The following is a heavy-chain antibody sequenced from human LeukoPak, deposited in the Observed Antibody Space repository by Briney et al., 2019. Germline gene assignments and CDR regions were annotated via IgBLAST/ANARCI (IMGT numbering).Heavy chain of an antibody. CDR2: MNPNSGNT. D-gene: IGHD3-9*01. CDR1: GYTFTSYD. J-gene: IGHJ4*02. V-gene: IGHV1-8*01. CDR3: ARHFDWLSTFDY. Sequence: ASVKVSCKASGYTFTSYDINWVRQATGQGLEWMGWMNPNSGNTGYAQKFQGRVTMTRNTSISTAYMELSSLRSEDTAVYYCARHFDWLSTFDYWGQGTLVTASS.